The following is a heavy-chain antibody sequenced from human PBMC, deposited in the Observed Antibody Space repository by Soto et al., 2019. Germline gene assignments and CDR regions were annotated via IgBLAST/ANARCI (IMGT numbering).Heavy chain of an antibody. D-gene: IGHD3-3*01. CDR3: ARIIHYDFWSGYYRGWFDP. CDR1: GFSLSTSGMC. V-gene: IGHV2-70*01. J-gene: IGHJ5*02. CDR2: IDWDDDK. Sequence: SGPTLVNPTQTLTLTCTFPGFSLSTSGMCVSWIRQPPGKALEWLALIDWDDDKYYSTSLKTRLTISKDTPKNQVVLTMTNMDPVDTATYYCARIIHYDFWSGYYRGWFDPWGQGTLVTVSS.